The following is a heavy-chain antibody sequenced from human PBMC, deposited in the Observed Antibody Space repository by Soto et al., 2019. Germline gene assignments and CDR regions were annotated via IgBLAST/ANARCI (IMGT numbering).Heavy chain of an antibody. Sequence: PGESLKISCKGSGFTFTSYWIAWVRQMPGKGLEWMGIIYPGDSDTSYSSSFQGQVTISADKSINTAYLHWSSLKASDTAIYYCAKHEGYCSTTTCSNFDYWGQGTLVTVSS. CDR2: IYPGDSDT. CDR3: AKHEGYCSTTTCSNFDY. CDR1: GFTFTSYW. V-gene: IGHV5-51*01. D-gene: IGHD2-2*01. J-gene: IGHJ4*02.